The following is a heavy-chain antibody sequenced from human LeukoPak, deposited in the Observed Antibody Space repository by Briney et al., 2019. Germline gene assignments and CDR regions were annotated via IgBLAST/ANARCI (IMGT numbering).Heavy chain of an antibody. J-gene: IGHJ4*02. D-gene: IGHD6-13*01. CDR2: IYSGGST. CDR3: AREGGLAAAGIFDY. V-gene: IGHV3-53*01. CDR1: GFTVSSNY. Sequence: PGGSLRLSCAASGFTVSSNYMSWVRQAPGKGLEWVSVIYSGGSTYYADSVKGRFTISRDNSKNTLYLQMNSLRAEDTAVYYCAREGGLAAAGIFDYWGQGTLVTVSS.